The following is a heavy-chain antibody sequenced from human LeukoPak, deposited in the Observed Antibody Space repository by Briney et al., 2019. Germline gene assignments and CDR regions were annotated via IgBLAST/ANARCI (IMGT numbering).Heavy chain of an antibody. CDR2: ISGSGGST. D-gene: IGHD3-22*01. V-gene: IGHV3-23*01. Sequence: GGSLRLSCAASGFTFSSYAMSWVRQAPGKGLEWVSAISGSGGSTYYADSVKGRFTISRDNSKNTLYLQMNSLRAEDTAVYYCAKYYDSSGYYLSYYFDYWGQGTLVTVSS. CDR3: AKYYDSSGYYLSYYFDY. CDR1: GFTFSSYA. J-gene: IGHJ4*02.